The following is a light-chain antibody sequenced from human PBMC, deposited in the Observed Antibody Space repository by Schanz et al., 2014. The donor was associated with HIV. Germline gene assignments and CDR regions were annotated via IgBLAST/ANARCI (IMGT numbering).Light chain of an antibody. Sequence: QSALTQPPSASGSPGQSVTISCTGTNNDVGFYDSVAWYQQHPGKAPKLMIYDVSNRPSGVSNRFSGSKSGNTASLTISGLQAEDEADYYCSSYTTSDPLILGGGTKLTVL. J-gene: IGLJ2*01. CDR1: NNDVGFYDS. V-gene: IGLV2-14*03. CDR3: SSYTTSDPLI. CDR2: DVS.